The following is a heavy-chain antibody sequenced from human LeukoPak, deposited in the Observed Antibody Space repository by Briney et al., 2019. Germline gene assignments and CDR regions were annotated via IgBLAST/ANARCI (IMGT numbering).Heavy chain of an antibody. V-gene: IGHV4-4*02. Sequence: SETLSLTCAVSGDSISNSNWWSWVRQPPGKGLEWIGEIDHSGSTNYNPSLKSRVTISVDTPKNQFSLKLTSVTAADTAVYYCARGPPYIVVVTAIGFFDHWGQGTLVTVSS. CDR1: GDSISNSNW. J-gene: IGHJ4*02. CDR3: ARGPPYIVVVTAIGFFDH. CDR2: IDHSGST. D-gene: IGHD2-21*02.